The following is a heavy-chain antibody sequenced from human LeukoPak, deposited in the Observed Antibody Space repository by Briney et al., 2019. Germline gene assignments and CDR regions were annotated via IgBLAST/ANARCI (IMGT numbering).Heavy chain of an antibody. D-gene: IGHD2-2*01. V-gene: IGHV1-2*02. CDR1: GYTFTGYY. J-gene: IGHJ1*01. CDR2: INPNSGGT. Sequence: ASVKVSCKASGYTFTGYYMHWVRQAPGQGLEWMGWINPNSGGTNYAQKFRGRVTMTRDTSISTAYMELSRLRSDDTAVYYCARGYCSSTSCQSGHYFQHWGQGTLVTVSS. CDR3: ARGYCSSTSCQSGHYFQH.